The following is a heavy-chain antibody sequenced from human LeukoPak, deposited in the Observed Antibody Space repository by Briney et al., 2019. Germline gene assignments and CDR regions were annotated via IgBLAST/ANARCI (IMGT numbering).Heavy chain of an antibody. CDR1: GDSISSSSYY. V-gene: IGHV4-39*07. CDR2: IYYTGRT. J-gene: IGHJ4*02. CDR3: ARGEWELLFDY. D-gene: IGHD1-26*01. Sequence: PSETLSLTCTVSGDSISSSSYYWGWIRQPPGRGLEWIGSIYYTGRTYYNPSLKSRVIISVDTSKNQFSLKLSSVTAADTAVYYCARGEWELLFDYWGQGTLVTVSS.